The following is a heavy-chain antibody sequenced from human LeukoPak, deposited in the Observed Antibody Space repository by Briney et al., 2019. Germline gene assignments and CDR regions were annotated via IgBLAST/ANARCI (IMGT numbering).Heavy chain of an antibody. CDR3: ARLKYRGYDSLYYFDY. CDR1: GGSISGGDYY. V-gene: IGHV4-30-4*08. Sequence: SETLSLTCTVSGGSISGGDYYWSWIRQPPGKGLEWIGYIYYSGSTYYNPSLKSRVTISVDTSKNQFSLKLSSVTAADTAVYYCARLKYRGYDSLYYFDYSSQGTLVTVSS. J-gene: IGHJ4*02. D-gene: IGHD3-22*01. CDR2: IYYSGST.